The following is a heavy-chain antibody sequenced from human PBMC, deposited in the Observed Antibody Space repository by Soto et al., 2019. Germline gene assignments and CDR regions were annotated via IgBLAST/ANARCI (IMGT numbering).Heavy chain of an antibody. CDR2: ITSSSDTI. Sequence: GGSLRLSCAASGFTFSSFHMNWVRQAPGRGLEWVAYITSSSDTIYYSDSVKGRFTISRDNGKNSLFLQMNSLRDEDTAVYYCAKVSPEINWNDFDYWGQGTPVTV. CDR1: GFTFSSFH. CDR3: AKVSPEINWNDFDY. D-gene: IGHD1-1*01. J-gene: IGHJ4*02. V-gene: IGHV3-48*02.